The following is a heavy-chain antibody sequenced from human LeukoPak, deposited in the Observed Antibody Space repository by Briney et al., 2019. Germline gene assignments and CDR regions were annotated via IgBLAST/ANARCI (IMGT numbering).Heavy chain of an antibody. V-gene: IGHV3-21*04. J-gene: IGHJ4*02. D-gene: IGHD3-10*01. CDR1: GFSFSSYR. CDR2: VSNSGDYI. CDR3: AKGYYGSGSYGWFDY. Sequence: PGGSLRLSCAASGFSFSSYRMNWVRQAPGKGLEWVSSVSNSGDYIHYADSVKGRFTISRDNSKNTLFLQMNSLRAEDTAVYYCAKGYYGSGSYGWFDYWGQGTLVTVSS.